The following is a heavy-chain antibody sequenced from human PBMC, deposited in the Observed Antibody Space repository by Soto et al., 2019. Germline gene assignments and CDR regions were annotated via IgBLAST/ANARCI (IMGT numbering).Heavy chain of an antibody. J-gene: IGHJ6*02. V-gene: IGHV2-26*01. CDR1: GFSLSNARMG. CDR2: IFSNDEK. D-gene: IGHD6-19*01. Sequence: SGPTLVNPTETLTLTCTVSGFSLSNARMGVSWIRQPPGKALEWLAHIFSNDEKSYSTSLKSRLTISKDTSKSQVVLTMTNMDPVDTATYYCARTRQWLHRGANGMDVWGQGTTVTVSS. CDR3: ARTRQWLHRGANGMDV.